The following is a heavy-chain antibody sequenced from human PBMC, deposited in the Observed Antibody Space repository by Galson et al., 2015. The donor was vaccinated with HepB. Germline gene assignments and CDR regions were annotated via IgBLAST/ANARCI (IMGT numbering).Heavy chain of an antibody. CDR3: ARHGRQRTELNIDY. Sequence: QSGAEVKKPGESLNISCKASGSTFTNYWSGWVRQMSGKGLEWMGIIDPVDADARYTPSLQGQVTISPDKSITTAYLQWSSLKASDSAIYYGARHGRQRTELNIDYWGQGTLVTVSS. CDR1: GSTFTNYW. D-gene: IGHD1-1*01. J-gene: IGHJ4*02. V-gene: IGHV5-51*01. CDR2: IDPVDADA.